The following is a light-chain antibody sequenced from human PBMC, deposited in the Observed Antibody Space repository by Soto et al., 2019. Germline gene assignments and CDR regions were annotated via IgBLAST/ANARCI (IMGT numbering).Light chain of an antibody. V-gene: IGLV2-14*03. CDR3: PSFSTQRALV. CDR2: DVS. Sequence: QSALTQPASVSGSPGQSITISCAGTSADIGAFNYVSWYQHHPGKAPKLLIYDVSDRPSGVSTRFSASKSANTASLTISGPPADGEGDYFFPSFSTQRALVFGGGTK. J-gene: IGLJ2*01. CDR1: SADIGAFNY.